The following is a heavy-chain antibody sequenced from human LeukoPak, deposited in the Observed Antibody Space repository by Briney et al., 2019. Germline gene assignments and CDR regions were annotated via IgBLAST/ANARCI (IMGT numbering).Heavy chain of an antibody. D-gene: IGHD6-13*01. J-gene: IGHJ6*02. Sequence: PGGSLRLPCAASGFTFSSYAMSWVRQAPGKGLEYVSAISSNGGSTYYANSVKGRFTISRDNSKNTLYLQMGSLRAEDMAVYYCAREPHSSRDYYYYGMDVWGQGTTVTVSS. CDR3: AREPHSSRDYYYYGMDV. CDR2: ISSNGGST. V-gene: IGHV3-64*01. CDR1: GFTFSSYA.